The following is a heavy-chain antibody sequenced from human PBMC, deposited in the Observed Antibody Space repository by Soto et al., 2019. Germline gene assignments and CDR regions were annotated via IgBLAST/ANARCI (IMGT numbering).Heavy chain of an antibody. J-gene: IGHJ6*03. CDR1: GGSISSYY. V-gene: IGHV4-59*01. CDR3: ARAADYYYYMDV. D-gene: IGHD6-19*01. Sequence: SETLSLTCTVSGGSISSYYWSWIRQPPGKGLEWIGYIYYSGSTNYNPSLKSRVTISVDTSKNQFSLKLSSVTAADTAVYYCARAADYYYYMDVWGKGTTVTVSS. CDR2: IYYSGST.